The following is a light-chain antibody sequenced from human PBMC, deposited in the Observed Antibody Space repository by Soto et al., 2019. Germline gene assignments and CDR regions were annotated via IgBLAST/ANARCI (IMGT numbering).Light chain of an antibody. V-gene: IGLV2-14*01. CDR1: SSDVGGYNY. J-gene: IGLJ1*01. CDR2: DVS. CDR3: SSYKSSSTLYV. Sequence: QSALTQPASVSGSPGQSVTISCTGTSSDVGGYNYVPWYHQHPGTAPKFLIYDVSNRPSGVSNRFSGSKYGTTASLTISGLQEEDEADDYCSSYKSSSTLYVFGSGTKVTVL.